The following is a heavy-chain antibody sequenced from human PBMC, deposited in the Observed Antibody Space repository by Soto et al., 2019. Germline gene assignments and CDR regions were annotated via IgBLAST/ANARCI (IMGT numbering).Heavy chain of an antibody. D-gene: IGHD4-17*01. J-gene: IGHJ5*01. CDR3: ARDDYGGNSGVLVDS. V-gene: IGHV1-2*02. Sequence: GASVKVSCKASGYTFTAYYIHWVRQAPGQGLEWMGWINPNSGATNYAPKFQGRVTMTRDTPINTAYMDLSGLKSDDTAVYYCARDDYGGNSGVLVDSWGHGTRVTVSS. CDR1: GYTFTAYY. CDR2: INPNSGAT.